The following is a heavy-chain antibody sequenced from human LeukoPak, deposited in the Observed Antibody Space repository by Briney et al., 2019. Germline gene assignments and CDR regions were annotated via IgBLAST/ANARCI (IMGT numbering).Heavy chain of an antibody. D-gene: IGHD2-2*01. J-gene: IGHJ1*01. V-gene: IGHV3-30*18. CDR1: GFTFSSYG. Sequence: GGSLRLSCAASGFTFSSYGMHWVRRAPGKGLGWVAVISYDGSNKYYADSVKGRFTISRDNSKNTLYLQMNSLRAEDTAVYYCAKEPYCSSTSCIGEYFQRWGQGTLVTVSS. CDR3: AKEPYCSSTSCIGEYFQR. CDR2: ISYDGSNK.